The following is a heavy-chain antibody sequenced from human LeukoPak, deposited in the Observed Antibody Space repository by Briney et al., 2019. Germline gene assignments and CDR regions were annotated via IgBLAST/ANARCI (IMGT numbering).Heavy chain of an antibody. CDR3: ARSVLGYSYGLHIDY. V-gene: IGHV4-59*01. D-gene: IGHD5-18*01. J-gene: IGHJ4*02. CDR2: IHYRGST. CDR1: GGSISSYY. Sequence: SETLSLTCTVSGGSISSYYWSWVRQSPGEGLEWIGYIHYRGSTNYNPSLKSRVTISVVTSKNQFSLKLSSLTAADTAVYYCARSVLGYSYGLHIDYWGQGTLVTVSS.